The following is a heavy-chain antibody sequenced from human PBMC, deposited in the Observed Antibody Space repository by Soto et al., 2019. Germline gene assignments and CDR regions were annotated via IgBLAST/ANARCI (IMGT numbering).Heavy chain of an antibody. D-gene: IGHD3-10*01. CDR2: IYSGGST. V-gene: IGHV3-23*03. J-gene: IGHJ4*02. Sequence: EVQLLESGGGLVQPGGSLRLSCAASGFTFSSYAMSWVRQAPGKGLEWVSVIYSGGSTYYADSVKGRFTISRDNSKNTLYLQMNSLRAEDTAVYYCAVLDRGPGHWGQGTLVTVSS. CDR3: AVLDRGPGH. CDR1: GFTFSSYA.